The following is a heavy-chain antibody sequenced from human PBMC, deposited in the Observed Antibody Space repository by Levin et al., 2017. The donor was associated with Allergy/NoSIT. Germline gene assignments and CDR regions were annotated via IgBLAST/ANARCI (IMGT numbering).Heavy chain of an antibody. CDR1: GFTFDDYA. Sequence: GGSLRLSCAASGFTFDDYAMHWVRQAPGKGLEWVSGISWNSGSIGYADSVKGRFTISRDNAKNSLYLQMNSLRAEDTALYYCAKALYYDILTSEFDYWGQGTLVTVSS. CDR2: ISWNSGSI. CDR3: AKALYYDILTSEFDY. J-gene: IGHJ4*02. V-gene: IGHV3-9*01. D-gene: IGHD3-9*01.